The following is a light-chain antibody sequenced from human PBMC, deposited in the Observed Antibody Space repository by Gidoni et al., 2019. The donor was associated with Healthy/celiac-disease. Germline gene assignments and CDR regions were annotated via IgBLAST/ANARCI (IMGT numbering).Light chain of an antibody. J-gene: IGLJ2*01. CDR1: SSDVGGYNY. Sequence: QSALTQPASVPGSPGQSITLSCTGTSSDVGGYNYVPWYQQHPGKAPKLMIYEVSNRPSGVSNRFSGSKSGNTASLTISGLQAEDEADYYCSSYTSSSTLVFGGGTKLTVL. CDR2: EVS. V-gene: IGLV2-14*01. CDR3: SSYTSSSTLV.